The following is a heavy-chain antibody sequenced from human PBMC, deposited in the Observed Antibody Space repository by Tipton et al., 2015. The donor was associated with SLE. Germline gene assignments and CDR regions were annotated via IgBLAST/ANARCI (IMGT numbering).Heavy chain of an antibody. D-gene: IGHD3-3*01. V-gene: IGHV3-23*01. Sequence: FTFSRDNSKNTLYLQMNSLRAEDTAVYYCAKIWRDAFDIWGQGTMVTVSS. CDR3: AKIWRDAFDI. J-gene: IGHJ3*02.